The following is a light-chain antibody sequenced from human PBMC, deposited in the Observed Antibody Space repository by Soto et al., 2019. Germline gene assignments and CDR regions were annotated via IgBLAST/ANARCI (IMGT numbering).Light chain of an antibody. CDR3: SLYAGATTPV. CDR2: EGH. V-gene: IGLV2-23*01. CDR1: SGVVGSFSF. Sequence: QSALTQPASVSGSPGQTITISCTGNSGVVGSFSFVSWYQQHPGKAPKVMISEGHRRPSGVPDRFSGSTSVNTASLTISGLQADDEAEYYCSLYAGATTPVFGTGTKVTVL. J-gene: IGLJ1*01.